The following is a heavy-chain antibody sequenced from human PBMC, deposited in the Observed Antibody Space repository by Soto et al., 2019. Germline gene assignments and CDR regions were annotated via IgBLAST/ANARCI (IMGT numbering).Heavy chain of an antibody. CDR3: ARGGLLLDY. D-gene: IGHD2-21*01. J-gene: IGHJ4*02. CDR1: GFTFTSYG. V-gene: IGHV3-33*01. Sequence: QVQLVESGGGVVQPGRSLRLSCAASGFTFTSYGMHWVRQAPGKGLEWVAVIWYDGSNKYYADSMKGRFTISRDNSKNTLYLQMNSLRAEDTAVYYCARGGLLLDYWGQGTLVTVSS. CDR2: IWYDGSNK.